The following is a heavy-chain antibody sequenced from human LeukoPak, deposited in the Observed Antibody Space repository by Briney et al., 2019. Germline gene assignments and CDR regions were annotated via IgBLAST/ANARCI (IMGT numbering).Heavy chain of an antibody. J-gene: IGHJ5*02. CDR3: ARGHGDYPT. D-gene: IGHD4-17*01. CDR2: IKQDGSEK. CDR1: GFTFSSYW. V-gene: IGHV3-7*01. Sequence: HPGGSLRLSYAASGFTFSSYWMSWVRQAPGKGLEWVANIKQDGSEKYYVDSVKGRFTISRDNAKSSLFLQMNSLRAEDTAVYYCARGHGDYPTWGQGTLVTVSS.